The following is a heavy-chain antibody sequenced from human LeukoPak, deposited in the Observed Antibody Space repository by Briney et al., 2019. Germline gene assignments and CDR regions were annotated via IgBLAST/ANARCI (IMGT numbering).Heavy chain of an antibody. V-gene: IGHV4-38-2*02. Sequence: SETLSLTCTVSGYSISSGYYWGWIRQPPGKGLEWIGSIYHSGSTYYNPSLKSRVTISVDTSKNQFSLKLSSVTAADTAVYYCARDLRRFSLYGPSFDYWGQGTLVTVSS. CDR1: GYSISSGYY. CDR3: ARDLRRFSLYGPSFDY. J-gene: IGHJ4*02. D-gene: IGHD3-10*01. CDR2: IYHSGST.